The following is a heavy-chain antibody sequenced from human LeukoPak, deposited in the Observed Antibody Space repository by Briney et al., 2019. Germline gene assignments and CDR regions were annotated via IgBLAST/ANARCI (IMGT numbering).Heavy chain of an antibody. CDR1: GGSFSGYY. CDR2: INHSGST. V-gene: IGHV4-34*01. Sequence: SETLSLTCAVYGGSFSGYYWSWIRQPPGKGLEWTGEINHSGSTNYNPSLKSRVTISVDTSKNQFSLKLSSVTAADTAVYYCARGVDCSSTSCYSTRDDAFDIWGQGTMVTVSS. CDR3: ARGVDCSSTSCYSTRDDAFDI. D-gene: IGHD2-2*01. J-gene: IGHJ3*02.